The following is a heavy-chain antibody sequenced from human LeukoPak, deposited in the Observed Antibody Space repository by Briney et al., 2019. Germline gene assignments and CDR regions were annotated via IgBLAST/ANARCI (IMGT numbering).Heavy chain of an antibody. CDR2: VRGSGITT. V-gene: IGHV3-23*01. CDR1: GFTFRNYA. D-gene: IGHD1-26*01. J-gene: IGHJ4*02. CDR3: AKDLGVTTDFDY. Sequence: GGSLRLSCAASGFTFRNYAMSWVRQAPGKGLEWVATVRGSGITTFYADSVKGRFTISRDNSKNTLYLQMYSLRAEDTAVYYCAKDLGVTTDFDYSRQGTLVTVSS.